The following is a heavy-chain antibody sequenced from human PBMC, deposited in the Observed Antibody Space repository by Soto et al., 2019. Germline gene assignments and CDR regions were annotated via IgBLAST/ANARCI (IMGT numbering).Heavy chain of an antibody. CDR1: GFTFSSYS. CDR2: ISSSSSTI. D-gene: IGHD2-2*01. J-gene: IGHJ4*02. Sequence: EVQLVESGGGLVQPGGSLRLSCAASGFTFSSYSMNWVRQAPGKGLEWVSDISSSSSTIYYADSVKGRFTISRDNAKNSLYLQMNSLRDDDTAVYYCARESKDIVVVPAAAAPYFDYWGQGTLVTVSS. V-gene: IGHV3-48*02. CDR3: ARESKDIVVVPAAAAPYFDY.